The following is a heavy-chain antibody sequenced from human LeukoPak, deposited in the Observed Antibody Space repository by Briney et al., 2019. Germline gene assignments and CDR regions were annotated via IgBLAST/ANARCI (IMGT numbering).Heavy chain of an antibody. CDR3: AKPALGYYYYYYMDV. CDR1: GFTFSSYS. J-gene: IGHJ6*03. V-gene: IGHV3-21*01. Sequence: PGGSLRLSCAASGFTFSSYSMNWVRQAPGKGLEWVSSISSSSSYIYYTDSVKGRFTISRDNAKKSLYLQMNSLRTEDAAVYYCAKPALGYYYYYYMDVWGKGTTVTVSS. D-gene: IGHD2-15*01. CDR2: ISSSSSYI.